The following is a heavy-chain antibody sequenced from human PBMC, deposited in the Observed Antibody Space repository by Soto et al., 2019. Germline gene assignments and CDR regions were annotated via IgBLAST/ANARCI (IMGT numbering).Heavy chain of an antibody. CDR1: GFTFRNYD. J-gene: IGHJ6*02. CDR2: ISAGGDP. CDR3: ARTDRDFYGLDV. V-gene: IGHV3-13*05. Sequence: EVQLVESGGGLVQPGGSLRLSCEASGFTFRNYDMHWVRQGTGKGLGWVSGISAGGDPDYADSVEGRFTISRENAQNSFFLQMNSLRVGDTAVYYCARTDRDFYGLDVWGQGTTVIVSS.